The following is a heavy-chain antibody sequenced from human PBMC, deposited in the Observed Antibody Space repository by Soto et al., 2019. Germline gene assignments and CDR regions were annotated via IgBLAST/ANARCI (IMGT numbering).Heavy chain of an antibody. D-gene: IGHD3-22*01. Sequence: ASVKVSCKASGYTFIGYYMHWVRQAPGQGLEWMGWINPNSGDTNYAQKFQGRVPMTRDTSISTAYTELSRLRFDDTAVYYCARARTNYYNTSDYDFWGQGTLVTVSS. CDR3: ARARTNYYNTSDYDF. CDR1: GYTFIGYY. J-gene: IGHJ4*02. CDR2: INPNSGDT. V-gene: IGHV1-2*02.